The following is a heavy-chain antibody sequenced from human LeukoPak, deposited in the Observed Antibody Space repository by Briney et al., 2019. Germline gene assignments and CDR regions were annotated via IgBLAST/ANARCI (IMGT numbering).Heavy chain of an antibody. CDR3: ASRKLGNDY. CDR2: IYHTGST. D-gene: IGHD7-27*01. V-gene: IGHV4-59*02. CDR1: GVSVSDYY. Sequence: PSETLSLTCTISGVSVSDYYWSWIRQSPGKGLEWIGYIYHTGSTSYSPSLKSRVTISADTSQNQFSLKLSSVTAADTAVYYCASRKLGNDYWGQGTLVTVSS. J-gene: IGHJ4*02.